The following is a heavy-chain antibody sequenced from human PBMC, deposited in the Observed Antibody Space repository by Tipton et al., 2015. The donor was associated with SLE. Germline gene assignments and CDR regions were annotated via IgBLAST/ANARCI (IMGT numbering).Heavy chain of an antibody. CDR2: INHSGST. CDR1: GGSFSGYY. J-gene: IGHJ5*02. CDR3: ARESAAAGTRWFDP. V-gene: IGHV4-34*01. Sequence: TLSLTCAVYGGSFSGYYWSWIRQTPGKGLEWIGEINHSGSTNYNPSLKSRVTISVDTSKNQFSLKMGSVTAADTAVYYCARESAAAGTRWFDPWGQGTLVTVSS. D-gene: IGHD6-13*01.